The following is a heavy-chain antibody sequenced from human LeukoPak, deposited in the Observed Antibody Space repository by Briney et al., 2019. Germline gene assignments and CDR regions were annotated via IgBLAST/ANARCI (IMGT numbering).Heavy chain of an antibody. Sequence: SETLSLTCTVSGGSISSYYWTWIRQPPGKGLEWIGYIYYSGSTNYNPSLKSRVTISVDTSKNQFSLKLTSVTAANTAVYYCARVQNGELDYWGLGTLVTVSS. J-gene: IGHJ4*02. V-gene: IGHV4-59*01. CDR3: ARVQNGELDY. D-gene: IGHD1-26*01. CDR2: IYYSGST. CDR1: GGSISSYY.